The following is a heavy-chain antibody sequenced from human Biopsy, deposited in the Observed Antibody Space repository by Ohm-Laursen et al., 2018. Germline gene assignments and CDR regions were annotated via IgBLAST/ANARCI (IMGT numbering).Heavy chain of an antibody. V-gene: IGHV1-2*02. CDR1: GFSFTGYY. CDR3: ALQSVAQMKNFDY. J-gene: IGHJ4*02. Sequence: SVKVSCKASGFSFTGYYIHWVRQAPGQGLEWMGWISPKSGGTNYAQKFQGNITMTKNTSMSTAYMEMSRLGSDDTAVYYCALQSVAQMKNFDYWGQGTLVTVSS. CDR2: ISPKSGGT. D-gene: IGHD6-19*01.